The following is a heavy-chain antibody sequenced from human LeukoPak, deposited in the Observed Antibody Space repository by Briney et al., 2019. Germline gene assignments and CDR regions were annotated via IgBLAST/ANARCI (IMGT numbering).Heavy chain of an antibody. Sequence: ASVKVSCKASGYTFTGYYMHWVRQAPGQGLEWMGWIKPISGGTNYAQKFQGRVTMTRDTSISTAYMELSRLRSDGTAVYYCARDLGRTVTYYYYYGMDVWGQGTTVTVSS. J-gene: IGHJ6*02. CDR1: GYTFTGYY. CDR2: IKPISGGT. V-gene: IGHV1-2*02. CDR3: ARDLGRTVTYYYYYGMDV. D-gene: IGHD4-17*01.